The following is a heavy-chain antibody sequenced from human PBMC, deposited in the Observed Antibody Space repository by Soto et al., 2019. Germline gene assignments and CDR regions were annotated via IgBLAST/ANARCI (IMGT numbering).Heavy chain of an antibody. CDR1: GFTFSSYW. Sequence: EVQLVESGGGLVQPGGSLRLSCAASGFTFSSYWMHWVHQAPGKGLVWVSRINSDGSSTSYADSVKGRFTISRDNAKNTLYLQMNSLRAEDTAVYYCARAEDSSGWYDDYYGMDVWGQGTTVTVSS. J-gene: IGHJ6*02. CDR2: INSDGSST. CDR3: ARAEDSSGWYDDYYGMDV. V-gene: IGHV3-74*01. D-gene: IGHD6-19*01.